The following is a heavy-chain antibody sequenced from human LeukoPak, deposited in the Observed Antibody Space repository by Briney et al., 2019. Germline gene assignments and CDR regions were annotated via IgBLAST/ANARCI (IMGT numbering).Heavy chain of an antibody. D-gene: IGHD6-13*01. Sequence: PSETLSLTCIVSGGSISSYYWSWVRQPPGKGLEWIGYIYYSGSTNYNPSLKSRVTISVDTSKNQFSLKLSSVTAADTAVYYCARRRGYSSPGIDWFDPWGQGTLVTVSS. CDR1: GGSISSYY. CDR3: ARRRGYSSPGIDWFDP. V-gene: IGHV4-59*08. CDR2: IYYSGST. J-gene: IGHJ5*02.